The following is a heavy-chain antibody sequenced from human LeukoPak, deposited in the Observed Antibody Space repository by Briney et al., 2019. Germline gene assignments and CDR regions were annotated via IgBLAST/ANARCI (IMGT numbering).Heavy chain of an antibody. Sequence: GGSLRLSCAASGFTFSSYWMSWVRQAPGKGLEWVSVIYSGGTTYYADSVKGRFTISRDNSKNTLFLQMNSLRAEDTAVYYCARTVRGELTSNYYYYMDVWGKGTTVTISS. CDR3: ARTVRGELTSNYYYYMDV. CDR2: IYSGGTT. D-gene: IGHD3-10*01. J-gene: IGHJ6*03. CDR1: GFTFSSYW. V-gene: IGHV3-53*01.